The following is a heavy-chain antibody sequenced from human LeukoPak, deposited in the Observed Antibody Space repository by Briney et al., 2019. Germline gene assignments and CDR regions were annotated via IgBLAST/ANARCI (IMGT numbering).Heavy chain of an antibody. D-gene: IGHD6-13*01. V-gene: IGHV4-59*01. CDR3: ARGSEAAVFDY. Sequence: PSETLSLTCTVSGGSISSYYWSWIRQPPGKGLEWIGYIYYSGSTNYNPSLKSRVTISVDTSKNQFSLKLSSVTAADTVVYYCARGSEAAVFDYWGQGTLVTVSS. CDR1: GGSISSYY. CDR2: IYYSGST. J-gene: IGHJ4*02.